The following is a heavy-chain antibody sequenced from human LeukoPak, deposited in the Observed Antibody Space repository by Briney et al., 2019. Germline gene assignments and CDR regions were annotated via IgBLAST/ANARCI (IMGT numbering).Heavy chain of an antibody. D-gene: IGHD3-22*01. J-gene: IGHJ5*02. CDR1: GGSFSGCY. Sequence: SETLSLTCAVYGGSFSGCYWSWIRQPPGKGLEWIGELNHSGSTNYNPSLKSRVTISVDTSKNQFSLKLSSVTAADTAVYYCARVLVRTYYYDSSGPHNWFDPWGQGTLVTVSS. V-gene: IGHV4-34*01. CDR3: ARVLVRTYYYDSSGPHNWFDP. CDR2: LNHSGST.